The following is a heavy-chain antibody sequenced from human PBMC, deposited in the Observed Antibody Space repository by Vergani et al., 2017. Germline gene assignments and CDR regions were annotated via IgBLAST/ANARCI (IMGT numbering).Heavy chain of an antibody. Sequence: QVQLVQSGAEVKKPGASVKVSCKASGYTFTDYFMHWVRQAPGQGLEWMGWINPNSGGTNYAKKFQGRVTMTRDTSISTAYMQLSNLRSDDTAVYYCARVGTSSNRDYFDYWGQGTLVTGSS. CDR2: INPNSGGT. CDR3: ARVGTSSNRDYFDY. CDR1: GYTFTDYF. J-gene: IGHJ4*02. D-gene: IGHD2-2*01. V-gene: IGHV1-2*02.